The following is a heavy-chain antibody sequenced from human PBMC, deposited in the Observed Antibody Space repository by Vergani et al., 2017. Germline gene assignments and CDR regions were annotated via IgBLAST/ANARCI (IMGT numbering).Heavy chain of an antibody. Sequence: EVQLVESGGGLVKPGGSLRLSCAASGFTFSSYSMNWVRQAPGKGLEWVSSISSSSSYIYYADSVKGRFTISRDNAKNSLYLQMNSLRAEDTAVYYCARDLVGYCSGGSCYSDYYYYGMDVWGQGP. V-gene: IGHV3-21*01. CDR1: GFTFSSYS. CDR2: ISSSSSYI. CDR3: ARDLVGYCSGGSCYSDYYYYGMDV. D-gene: IGHD2-15*01. J-gene: IGHJ6*02.